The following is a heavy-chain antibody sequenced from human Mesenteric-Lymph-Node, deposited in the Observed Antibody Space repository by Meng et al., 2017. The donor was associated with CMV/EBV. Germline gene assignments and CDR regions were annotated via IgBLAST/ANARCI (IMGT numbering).Heavy chain of an antibody. Sequence: SETLAVTLAVYGESYSCTFCSWFRHCPGKGLGWVGESNHSGSPTYNPSFTSRIFLCVDTTTNQISLNMSFVTAADTAAYYCARDSCYDILTAYFDYWGQGALVTVSS. V-gene: IGHV4-34*01. D-gene: IGHD3-9*01. CDR1: GESYSCTF. CDR2: SNHSGSP. J-gene: IGHJ4*02. CDR3: ARDSCYDILTAYFDY.